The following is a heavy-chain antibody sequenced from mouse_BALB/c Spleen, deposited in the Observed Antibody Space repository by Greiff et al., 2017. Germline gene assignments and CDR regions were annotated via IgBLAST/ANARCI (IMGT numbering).Heavy chain of an antibody. J-gene: IGHJ3*01. CDR2: IRNKANGYTT. CDR3: ARQGREFAY. CDR1: GFTFTDYY. V-gene: IGHV7-3*02. D-gene: IGHD3-3*01. Sequence: DVHLVESGGGLVQPGGSLRLSCATSGFTFTDYYMSWVRQPPGKALEWLGFIRNKANGYTTEYSASVKGRFTISRDNAKNTLYLQMSSLKSEDTAMYYCARQGREFAYWGQGTLVTVSA.